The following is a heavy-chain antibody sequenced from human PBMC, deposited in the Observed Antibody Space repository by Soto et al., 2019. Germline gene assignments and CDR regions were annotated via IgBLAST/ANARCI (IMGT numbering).Heavy chain of an antibody. D-gene: IGHD4-17*01. V-gene: IGHV3-33*01. CDR1: GFTFSSYG. J-gene: IGHJ3*02. CDR3: VAYGDYVHAFDI. Sequence: QVQLVESGGGVVQPGRSLRLSCAASGFTFSSYGMHWVREAPGKGLEWVAVIWYDGSNKYYADSVKGRFTISRDNSKNTLYLQMNSLRAEDTAVYYCVAYGDYVHAFDIWGQGTMVTVSS. CDR2: IWYDGSNK.